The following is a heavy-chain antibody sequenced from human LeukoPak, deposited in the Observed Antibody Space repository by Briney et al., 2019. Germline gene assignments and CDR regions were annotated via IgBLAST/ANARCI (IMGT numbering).Heavy chain of an antibody. CDR1: GGSFSGYY. D-gene: IGHD6-13*01. V-gene: IGHV4-34*01. Sequence: PSETLSLTCAVYGGSFSGYYWSWIRQPPGKGLEWIGEINHSGSTNYNPSLKSRVTISVDTSKNQFSLKLSSVTAADTAVYYCARHEQQLVRGPCWFDPWGQGTLVTVSS. CDR3: ARHEQQLVRGPCWFDP. J-gene: IGHJ5*02. CDR2: INHSGST.